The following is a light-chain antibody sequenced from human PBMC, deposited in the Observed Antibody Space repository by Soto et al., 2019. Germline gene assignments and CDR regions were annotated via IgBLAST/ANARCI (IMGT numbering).Light chain of an antibody. V-gene: IGLV2-14*01. CDR3: TSYTSISTDV. Sequence: QSVLTQPASVSGSPGQSITISCTGTSSDVGDYNYVSWYQQHPGKAPKLMIFEVSNRPSGVSNRFSGSKSGNTASLTISGLQAEDEADYFCTSYTSISTDVFGTGTKLTVL. CDR1: SSDVGDYNY. CDR2: EVS. J-gene: IGLJ1*01.